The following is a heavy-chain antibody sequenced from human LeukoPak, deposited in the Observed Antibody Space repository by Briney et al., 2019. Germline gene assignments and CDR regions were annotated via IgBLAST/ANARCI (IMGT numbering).Heavy chain of an antibody. CDR1: GFTVSSNY. V-gene: IGHV3-66*01. J-gene: IGHJ3*02. CDR2: IYSGGST. Sequence: GGSLRLSCAASGFTVSSNYMSWVRQAPGKGLEWVSVIYSGGSTYYADSVKGRFTISRDNSKNTLYLQMNSLRAEDTAVYYCAKETSTGDYQAFDIWGQGTVVTVSS. D-gene: IGHD4-17*01. CDR3: AKETSTGDYQAFDI.